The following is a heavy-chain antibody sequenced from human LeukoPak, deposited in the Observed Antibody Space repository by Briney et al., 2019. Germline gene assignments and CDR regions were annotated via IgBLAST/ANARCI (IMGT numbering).Heavy chain of an antibody. V-gene: IGHV3-43*02. J-gene: IGHJ4*02. Sequence: GGSLRLSCAASGFTFDDYAMHWVRQAPGKGLEWVSLISGDGGSTYYAGSVKGRFTISRDNSKNSLYLQMNSLRTEDTALYYCARPAAAGLDYWGQGTLVTVSS. CDR1: GFTFDDYA. CDR3: ARPAAAGLDY. D-gene: IGHD6-13*01. CDR2: ISGDGGST.